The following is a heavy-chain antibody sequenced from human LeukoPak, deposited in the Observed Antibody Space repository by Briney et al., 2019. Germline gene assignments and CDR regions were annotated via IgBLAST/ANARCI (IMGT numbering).Heavy chain of an antibody. J-gene: IGHJ4*02. D-gene: IGHD3-10*01. V-gene: IGHV4-59*01. CDR2: IYHSGGT. CDR3: ARVGTYYRSLDS. CDR1: GGSINDAS. Sequence: SETLSLTCTVSGGSINDASWNWIRKPPGQGLEWFGYIYHSGGTNYNPSLKSRVTISLDTSKNQFSLKLSSVTAADTAVYYCARVGTYYRSLDSWGQGTLVTVSS.